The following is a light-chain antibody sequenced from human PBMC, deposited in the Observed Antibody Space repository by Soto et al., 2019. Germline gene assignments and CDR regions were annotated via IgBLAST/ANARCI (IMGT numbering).Light chain of an antibody. CDR1: HNIGSN. CDR3: QQFHNWPLT. Sequence: EIVMTRSPATLSVSPGERVTFSCRASHNIGSNLAWYQHKPGQAPSLLIYGASTGATGIPARFSGSGYGTEFTLTINSLQSEDFAVYYCQQFHNWPLTFGGGTKVDIK. CDR2: GAS. J-gene: IGKJ4*01. V-gene: IGKV3-15*01.